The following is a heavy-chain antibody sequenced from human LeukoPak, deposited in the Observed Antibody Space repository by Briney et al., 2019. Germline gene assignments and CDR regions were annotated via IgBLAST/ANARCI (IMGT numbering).Heavy chain of an antibody. J-gene: IGHJ4*02. D-gene: IGHD2-8*01. CDR1: GYTFTSYD. V-gene: IGHV1-8*01. Sequence: ASVKVSCKASGYTFTSYDINWVRQATGQGLEWMGWMNPNSGNTGYAQKFQGRVTMTRNTSISTAYMELSRLRSDDTAVYYCARPYCANGVCYTFFDYWGQGTLVTVSS. CDR2: MNPNSGNT. CDR3: ARPYCANGVCYTFFDY.